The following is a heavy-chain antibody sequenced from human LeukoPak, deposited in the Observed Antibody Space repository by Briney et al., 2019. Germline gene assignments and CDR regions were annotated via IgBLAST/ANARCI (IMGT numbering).Heavy chain of an antibody. J-gene: IGHJ4*02. CDR3: ARSSYSYGYFYFDY. CDR2: IYSGGST. Sequence: GGSLRLSCAASGFTVSSNYMSWVRQAPGKGLEWVSVIYSGGSTYYADSVKGRFTISRDNSKNTLYLQMNSLRAEDTAVYYCARSSYSYGYFYFDYWGQGTLVTVSS. CDR1: GFTVSSNY. D-gene: IGHD5-18*01. V-gene: IGHV3-66*02.